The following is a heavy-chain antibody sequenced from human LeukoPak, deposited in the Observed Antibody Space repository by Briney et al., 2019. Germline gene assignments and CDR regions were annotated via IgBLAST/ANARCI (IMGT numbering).Heavy chain of an antibody. J-gene: IGHJ6*03. V-gene: IGHV1-2*02. D-gene: IGHD2-2*01. CDR1: GYTFTGYY. Sequence: ASVKVSCKASGYTFTGYYMHWVRQAPGQGLEWMGWINPNSGGTNYAQKFQGRVTMTRDTSISTAYMELSRLRSDDTAVYYCARDRELYCSSTSCYYYYYYYMDVWGKGNTVTVSS. CDR3: ARDRELYCSSTSCYYYYYYYMDV. CDR2: INPNSGGT.